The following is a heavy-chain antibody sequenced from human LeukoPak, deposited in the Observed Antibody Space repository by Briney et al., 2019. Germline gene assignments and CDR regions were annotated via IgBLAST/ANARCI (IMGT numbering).Heavy chain of an antibody. CDR2: IWYDGSNK. CDR3: ARDPYSTMVFDY. J-gene: IGHJ4*02. Sequence: GGSLRLSCAASGFTFSSYGTDWVRQAPGKGLEWVAVIWYDGSNKYYADSVKGRFTISRDNSKNTLYLQMNSLRAEDTAVYYCARDPYSTMVFDYWGQGTLVTVSS. D-gene: IGHD4/OR15-4a*01. V-gene: IGHV3-33*01. CDR1: GFTFSSYG.